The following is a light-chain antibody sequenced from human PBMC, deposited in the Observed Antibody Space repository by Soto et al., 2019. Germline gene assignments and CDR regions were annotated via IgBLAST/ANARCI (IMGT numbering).Light chain of an antibody. J-gene: IGKJ1*01. V-gene: IGKV1-33*01. CDR1: QDIGNS. Sequence: DIQMTQSPPSLSASVGDRVTITCQASQDIGNSLNWFQHKPGKAPNLVIYDASNLEIGVPSRFSGSGSGTDFTLTISSLQPDDFATYYCQQYNSFLTTFGQGT. CDR3: QQYNSFLTT. CDR2: DAS.